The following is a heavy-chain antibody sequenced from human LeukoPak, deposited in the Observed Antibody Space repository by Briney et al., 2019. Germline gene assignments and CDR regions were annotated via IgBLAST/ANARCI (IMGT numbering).Heavy chain of an antibody. CDR1: GGTFSSYA. V-gene: IGHV1-69*04. J-gene: IGHJ6*02. CDR3: ARTRITIFGVIMAYYYGMDV. CDR2: IIPILGIA. D-gene: IGHD3-3*01. Sequence: ASVKVSCKAPGGTFSSYAISWVRQAPGQGLEWMGRIIPILGIANYAQKFQGRVTITADKSTSTAYMELSSLRSEDTAVYYCARTRITIFGVIMAYYYGMDVWGQGTTVTVSS.